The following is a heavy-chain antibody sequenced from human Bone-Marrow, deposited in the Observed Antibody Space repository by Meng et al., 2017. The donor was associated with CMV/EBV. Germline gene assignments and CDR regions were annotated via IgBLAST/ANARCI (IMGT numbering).Heavy chain of an antibody. J-gene: IGHJ3*02. CDR1: GFTFDDDT. CDR2: ISWDGGST. Sequence: GGSLRLSCAASGFTFDDDTMHWVRQAPGKGLEWVSLISWDGGSTYYADSVKGRFTISRDNSKNSLYLQMNSLRTEDTAVYYCAKGKFIAVAAKGAFDIWGQGTMVTVSS. D-gene: IGHD6-19*01. V-gene: IGHV3-43*01. CDR3: AKGKFIAVAAKGAFDI.